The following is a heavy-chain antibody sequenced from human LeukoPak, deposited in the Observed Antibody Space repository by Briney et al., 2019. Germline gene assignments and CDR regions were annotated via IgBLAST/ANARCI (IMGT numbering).Heavy chain of an antibody. CDR3: ARVGGVERDY. CDR1: GGSFSGYY. V-gene: IGHV4-34*01. J-gene: IGHJ4*02. CDR2: INHSGST. Sequence: SETLSLTCAVYGGSFSGYYWSWVRQPPGKGLEWIGEINHSGSTNYNPSLKSRVTISVDTSKNQFSLKLSSVTAADTAVYYCARVGGVERDYWGQGTLVTVSS. D-gene: IGHD3-3*01.